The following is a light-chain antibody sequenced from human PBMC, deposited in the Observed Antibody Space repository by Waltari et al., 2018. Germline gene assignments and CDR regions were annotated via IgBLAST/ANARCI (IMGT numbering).Light chain of an antibody. J-gene: IGKJ2*01. Sequence: DIQMTQSPSSLSSSVGYRVTITCQASQDISKYLNWYQQKSGKAPKPLIYDASNLERGVPSRFRGYGSGTNFTFSISSLQPEDFATYFCQQHHELQTFGQGTKLDIK. CDR2: DAS. CDR3: QQHHELQT. V-gene: IGKV1-33*01. CDR1: QDISKY.